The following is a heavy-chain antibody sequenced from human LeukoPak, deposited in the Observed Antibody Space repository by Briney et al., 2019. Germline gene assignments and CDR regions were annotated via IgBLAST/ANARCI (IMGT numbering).Heavy chain of an antibody. Sequence: ASVTVSCKASGYTFTGYYMHWVRQAPGQGLEWMGWINPKSGGTNYAQKFQGWVTMTRDTSISTAYMELSRLRSDDTAVYYCARDIDGMDVWGQGTTVTVSS. CDR3: ARDIDGMDV. CDR2: INPKSGGT. D-gene: IGHD3-16*02. CDR1: GYTFTGYY. J-gene: IGHJ6*02. V-gene: IGHV1-2*04.